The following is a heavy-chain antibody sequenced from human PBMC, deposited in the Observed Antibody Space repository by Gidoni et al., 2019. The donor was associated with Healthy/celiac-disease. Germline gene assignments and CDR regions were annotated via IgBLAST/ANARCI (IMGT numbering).Heavy chain of an antibody. V-gene: IGHV3-15*01. D-gene: IGHD3-16*01. Sequence: EVQLVESGGGLVKPGGSARLPCEASGFIFSNAWMSWVRQAPGQGLEWVGRIMGKTEGGATDYAAPVKGRFTISRDDSKNTLYLQMNSLKTDDTAVYYCTTDAFGAFDNWGQGTLVTVSS. CDR1: GFIFSNAW. CDR3: TTDAFGAFDN. J-gene: IGHJ4*02. CDR2: IMGKTEGGAT.